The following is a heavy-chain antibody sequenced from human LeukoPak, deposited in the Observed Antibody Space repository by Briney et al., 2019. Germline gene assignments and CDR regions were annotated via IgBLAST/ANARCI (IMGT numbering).Heavy chain of an antibody. V-gene: IGHV3-33*06. CDR2: LGSNGRSQ. CDR3: AKEATPHIGTYYAN. J-gene: IGHJ4*02. Sequence: GGSLRLSRAATGFTFRDYGMHWVRQAPGKGLEWVAVLGSNGRSQHFADSVTGRFTISRDNSKKTLFLQMNSLRVEDTAVYYCAKEATPHIGTYYANWGQGTLVTVSS. CDR1: GFTFRDYG. D-gene: IGHD1-26*01.